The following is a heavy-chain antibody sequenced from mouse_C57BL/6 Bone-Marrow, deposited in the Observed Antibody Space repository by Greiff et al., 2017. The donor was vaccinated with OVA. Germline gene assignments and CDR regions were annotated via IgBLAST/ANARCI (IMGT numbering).Heavy chain of an antibody. J-gene: IGHJ1*03. CDR3: AREGVPYWYFDV. CDR2: INPSNGGT. Sequence: QVQLQQSGTELVKPGASVKLSCKASGYTFTSYWMHWVKQRPGQGLEWIGNINPSNGGTNYNEKFKSKATLTVDKSSSTAYMQLSSLTSEDSAVYYCAREGVPYWYFDVWGTGTTVTVSS. D-gene: IGHD5-1*01. CDR1: GYTFTSYW. V-gene: IGHV1-53*01.